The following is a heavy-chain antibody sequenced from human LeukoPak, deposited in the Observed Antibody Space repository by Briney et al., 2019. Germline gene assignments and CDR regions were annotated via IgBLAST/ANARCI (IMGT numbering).Heavy chain of an antibody. CDR2: IREDGSEK. CDR1: GFTFSSYW. V-gene: IGHV3-7*03. D-gene: IGHD6-13*01. J-gene: IGHJ4*02. CDR3: AREEGSSWGGYYFDY. Sequence: GGSLRLSCVASGFTFSSYWMSWVRQTTGKGLECVAKIREDGSEKSYADSVKGRFTISRDNAKNSLYLQMNSLRAEDTALYYCAREEGSSWGGYYFDYWGQGTLVTVSS.